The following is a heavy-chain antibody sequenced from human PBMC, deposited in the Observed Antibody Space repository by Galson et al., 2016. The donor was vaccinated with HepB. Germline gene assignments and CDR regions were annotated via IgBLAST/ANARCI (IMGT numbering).Heavy chain of an antibody. CDR3: ARLADPNYNPRMPTSEAHCCDD. D-gene: IGHD5-24*01. J-gene: IGHJ4*02. CDR2: IHPGDSGT. Sequence: QSGAEVKKPGESLKISCKGSGYGSGSHWIAWVRQMPGKGLEWMGIIHPGDSGTRYSPSFLGQVTFSADKSSRTAYLQWSSVKASDTAMYYCARLADPNYNPRMPTSEAHCCDDWGQGTVGTGSS. V-gene: IGHV5-51*03. CDR1: GYGSGSHW.